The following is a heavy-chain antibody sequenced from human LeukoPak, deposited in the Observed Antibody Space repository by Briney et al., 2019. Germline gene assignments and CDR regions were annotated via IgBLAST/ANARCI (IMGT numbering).Heavy chain of an antibody. J-gene: IGHJ4*02. V-gene: IGHV3-23*01. CDR1: GFPFSSYA. Sequence: GGSLRLSCAASGFPFSSYAMNWVRQAPGKGLEWVSVIAGSDGFTQYADSVKGRFTISRDNSKNTVYLQMNRLRVEDTALYYGVRSLDYWGQGTLVTVSS. CDR2: IAGSDGFT. CDR3: VRSLDY.